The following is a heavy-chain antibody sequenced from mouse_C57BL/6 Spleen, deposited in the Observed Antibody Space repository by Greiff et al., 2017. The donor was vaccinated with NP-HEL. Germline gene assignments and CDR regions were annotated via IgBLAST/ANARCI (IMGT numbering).Heavy chain of an antibody. CDR3: ARLKLGRGYFDV. V-gene: IGHV5-12*01. D-gene: IGHD4-1*01. CDR1: GFTFSDYY. CDR2: ISNGGGST. J-gene: IGHJ1*03. Sequence: DVMLVESGGGLVQPGGSLKLSCAASGFTFSDYYMYWVRQTPEKRLEWVAYISNGGGSTYYPDTVKGRFTISRDNAKNTLYLQMSRLKSEDTAMYYCARLKLGRGYFDVWGTGTTVTVSS.